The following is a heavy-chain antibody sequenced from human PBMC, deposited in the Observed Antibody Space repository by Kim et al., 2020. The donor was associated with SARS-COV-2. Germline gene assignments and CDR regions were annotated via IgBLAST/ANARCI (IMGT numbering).Heavy chain of an antibody. J-gene: IGHJ4*02. Sequence: SETLSLTCTVSGYSISSGYYWGWIRQPPGKGLEWIGSIYHSGSTYYNPSLKSRVTISVDTSKNQFSLKLSSVTAADTAVYYCARALVTVTTFDYFDYWGQGTLVTVSS. CDR1: GYSISSGYY. V-gene: IGHV4-38-2*02. D-gene: IGHD4-17*01. CDR2: IYHSGST. CDR3: ARALVTVTTFDYFDY.